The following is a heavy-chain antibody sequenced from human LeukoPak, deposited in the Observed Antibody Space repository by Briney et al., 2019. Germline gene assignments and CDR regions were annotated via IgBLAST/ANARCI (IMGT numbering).Heavy chain of an antibody. CDR1: GYSIRTDYY. Sequence: SETLSLTCTVSGYSIRTDYYWGWIRRPPGKGPQWIGTINKSGNTYYNPSLRSRVTISVDTSKNQFSLKLTSVTAADTAVYYCARVRYGYGYKVDYWGQGTLVTVSS. J-gene: IGHJ4*02. D-gene: IGHD5-18*01. V-gene: IGHV4-38-2*02. CDR2: INKSGNT. CDR3: ARVRYGYGYKVDY.